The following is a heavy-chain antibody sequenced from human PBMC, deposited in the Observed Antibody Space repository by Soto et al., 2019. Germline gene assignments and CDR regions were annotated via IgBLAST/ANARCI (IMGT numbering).Heavy chain of an antibody. Sequence: GASVKVSCKASGYSFTDYHIHWVRQAPGQGLEWLGRINPKSGGTSTAQKFQGWVTMTRDRSISTVYMELTRLRSDDTAVYFCARGHSTDCSNGVCSFFYHHDMDVWGQGTTVTVSS. CDR3: ARGHSTDCSNGVCSFFYHHDMDV. CDR2: INPKSGGT. CDR1: GYSFTDYH. D-gene: IGHD2-8*01. V-gene: IGHV1-2*04. J-gene: IGHJ6*02.